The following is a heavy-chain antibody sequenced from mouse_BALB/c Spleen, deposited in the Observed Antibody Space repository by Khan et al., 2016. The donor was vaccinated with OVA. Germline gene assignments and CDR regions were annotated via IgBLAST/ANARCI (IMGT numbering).Heavy chain of an antibody. CDR3: VRRGNYYGSFYWYFDV. V-gene: IGHV2-9-2*01. D-gene: IGHD1-1*01. J-gene: IGHJ1*01. CDR2: IWTGGGT. Sequence: QVQLKQSGPGLVAPSQSLSITCTVSGFSLTNYDISWMRQTPGKGLEWLGVIWTGGGTNYNSVFMSRLSITKDNSKSQVFLTMNSLQTDDTAIYYCVRRGNYYGSFYWYFDVWGAGTTVTVSS. CDR1: GFSLTNYD.